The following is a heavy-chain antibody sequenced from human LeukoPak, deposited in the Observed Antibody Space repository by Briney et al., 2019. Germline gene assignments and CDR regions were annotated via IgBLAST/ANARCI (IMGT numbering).Heavy chain of an antibody. V-gene: IGHV4-38-2*01. CDR1: GYSISSGYY. CDR3: ARAQTISIVVVPTAIDY. J-gene: IGHJ4*02. CDR2: IYHSGSA. Sequence: SETLSLTCAVSGYSISSGYYWGWIRQPPGKGLEWIGSIYHSGSAYYNPSLKSQVTISVDTSKNQFSLKLSSVTAADAAVYYCARAQTISIVVVPTAIDYWGQGTLVTVSS. D-gene: IGHD2-2*01.